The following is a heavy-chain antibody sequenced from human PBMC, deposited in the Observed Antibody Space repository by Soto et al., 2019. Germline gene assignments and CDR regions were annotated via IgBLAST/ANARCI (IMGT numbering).Heavy chain of an antibody. V-gene: IGHV4-4*07. CDR3: ARISGGPIR. Sequence: PSETLSLTCTVSGGSISGFYWNWFRQPAGKGLEWIGRIHTGGTTNYKPSLRSRVTMSVDTSKNQFSLKLTSVTAADMAVYYCARISGGPIRWGQGTLVTVSS. CDR1: GGSISGFY. J-gene: IGHJ4*02. CDR2: IHTGGTT.